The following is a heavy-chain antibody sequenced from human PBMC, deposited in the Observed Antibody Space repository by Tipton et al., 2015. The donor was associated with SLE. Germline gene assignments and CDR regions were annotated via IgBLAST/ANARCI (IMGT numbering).Heavy chain of an antibody. CDR3: AREIVYAVVDY. J-gene: IGHJ4*02. D-gene: IGHD2-8*01. CDR1: GGSFSGYY. CDR2: IYYSGST. Sequence: TLSLTCAVYGGSFSGYYWSWIRQPPGKGLEWIGSIYYSGSTYYNPSLKSRVTISVDTSKNQFSLKLSSVTAADTAVYYCAREIVYAVVDYWGQGTLVTVSS. V-gene: IGHV4-34*01.